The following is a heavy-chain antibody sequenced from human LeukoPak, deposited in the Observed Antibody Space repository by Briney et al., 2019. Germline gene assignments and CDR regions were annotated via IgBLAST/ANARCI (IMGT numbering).Heavy chain of an antibody. CDR2: IFSGGTT. Sequence: GGSLRLSCAASGFTVSNNYMNWVRQAPGKGLEWVSVIFSGGTTYYGDSVKGRSTISRDNSKNTLYLQMNSLRAEDTAVYYCASVESVGAFRLWGQGSLVTVSS. D-gene: IGHD1-1*01. V-gene: IGHV3-66*02. CDR1: GFTVSNNY. CDR3: ASVESVGAFRL. J-gene: IGHJ4*02.